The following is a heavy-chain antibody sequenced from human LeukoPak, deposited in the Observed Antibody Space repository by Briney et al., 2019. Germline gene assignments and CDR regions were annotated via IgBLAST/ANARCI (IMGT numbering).Heavy chain of an antibody. J-gene: IGHJ4*02. D-gene: IGHD6-6*01. Sequence: GSLRLSCAASGFTFSSYAMHWVRQAPGKGLEWVAVISYDGSNKYYADSVKGRFTISRDNSKNTLYLQMNSLRAEDTAVYYCARVGVQWYSSSSCDYWGQGTLVTVSS. CDR1: GFTFSSYA. CDR2: ISYDGSNK. CDR3: ARVGVQWYSSSSCDY. V-gene: IGHV3-30-3*01.